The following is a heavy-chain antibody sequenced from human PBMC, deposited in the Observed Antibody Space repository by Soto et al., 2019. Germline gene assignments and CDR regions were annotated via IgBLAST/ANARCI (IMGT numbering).Heavy chain of an antibody. V-gene: IGHV3-33*06. CDR3: AKPGSSSY. Sequence: QVQLVESGGAVVQPGKYLRLSCEASGFSFSSYGMHWVRQAPGKGLEWVAVIWYDGRNEYYADSVKGRFTISRDNSKNALYLQMNGLRVADTAVYYCAKPGSSSYWGQGTLVTVSS. CDR1: GFSFSSYG. D-gene: IGHD3-10*01. CDR2: IWYDGRNE. J-gene: IGHJ4*02.